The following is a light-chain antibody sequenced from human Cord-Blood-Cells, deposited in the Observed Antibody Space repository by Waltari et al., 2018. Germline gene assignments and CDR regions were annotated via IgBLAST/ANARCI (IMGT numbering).Light chain of an antibody. Sequence: EIVMTQSTATRSVSPGERATLPCRASQSVSSNLAWYQQKPGQAPRLLIYGASTRATGIPARFSGSGSGTEFTLTISSLQSEDFAVYYCQQDNNWPLTFSGGTKVEIK. CDR1: QSVSSN. CDR3: QQDNNWPLT. J-gene: IGKJ4*01. V-gene: IGKV3-15*01. CDR2: GAS.